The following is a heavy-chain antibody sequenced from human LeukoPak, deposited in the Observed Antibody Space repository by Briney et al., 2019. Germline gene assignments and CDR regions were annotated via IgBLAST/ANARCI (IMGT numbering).Heavy chain of an antibody. CDR2: VYYSGST. D-gene: IGHD2-15*01. V-gene: IGHV4-59*01. Sequence: SETLSLTCTVSGGSICSYYWSWLRQPPGKGLEWIGYVYYSGSTNYNPSLKSRVTISVDTSKNQFSLKLSSVTAADTAVYYCARTTEGYCRGRSCYSYYYMDVWGKGTTVTVSS. CDR3: ARTTEGYCRGRSCYSYYYMDV. CDR1: GGSICSYY. J-gene: IGHJ6*03.